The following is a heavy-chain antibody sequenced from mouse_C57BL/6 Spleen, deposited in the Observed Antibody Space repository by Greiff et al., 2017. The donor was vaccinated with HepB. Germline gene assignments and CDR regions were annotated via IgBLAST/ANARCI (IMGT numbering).Heavy chain of an antibody. J-gene: IGHJ4*01. CDR1: GYSITSGYD. Sequence: VQLQQSGPGMVKPSQSLSLTCTVTGYSITSGYDWHWVRHFPGNKLEWMGYISYSGSTNYNPSLKSRISITHDTSKNHFFLKLNSVTTEDTATYYCARGAQATFAMDYWGQGTSVTVSS. V-gene: IGHV3-1*01. CDR2: ISYSGST. CDR3: ARGAQATFAMDY. D-gene: IGHD3-2*02.